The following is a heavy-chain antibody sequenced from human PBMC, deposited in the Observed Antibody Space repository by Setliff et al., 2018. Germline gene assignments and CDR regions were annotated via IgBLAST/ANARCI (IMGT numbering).Heavy chain of an antibody. Sequence: ASVKVSCKTSGYAFITFGMSWVRQAPGQGLEWMGWISAYNGNTNYAQKLQGRVTITADESTSTVYMELSSLRSDDTALYYCARVGDYYDSSGRLDAFDIWGQGTMVTVSS. J-gene: IGHJ3*02. V-gene: IGHV1-18*01. CDR1: GYAFITFG. CDR2: ISAYNGNT. CDR3: ARVGDYYDSSGRLDAFDI. D-gene: IGHD3-22*01.